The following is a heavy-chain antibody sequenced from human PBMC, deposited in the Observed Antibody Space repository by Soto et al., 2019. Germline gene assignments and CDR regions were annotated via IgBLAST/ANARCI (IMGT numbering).Heavy chain of an antibody. Sequence: SETLSLTCAVYGGSFSGHYWTWIRQPPGKGLEWIGEINHFGSTNYNPSLKSRVTISADTSKNQFSLRLTSLTAADTAVYYCARGIARDLVVQSDTSVNYFFDSWGQGTLVTVSS. CDR2: INHFGST. J-gene: IGHJ4*02. CDR1: GGSFSGHY. CDR3: ARGIARDLVVQSDTSVNYFFDS. D-gene: IGHD2-15*01. V-gene: IGHV4-34*01.